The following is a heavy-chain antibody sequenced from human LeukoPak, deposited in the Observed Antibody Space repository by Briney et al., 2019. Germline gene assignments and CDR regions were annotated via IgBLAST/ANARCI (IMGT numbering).Heavy chain of an antibody. Sequence: GGSLRLSCAASGFTFDDYAMHWVRHAPGKGLEWVSGISWNSGSIGYADSVKGRFTISRDTAKNSLYLQMNSLRAEDTAVYYCARDGGYWGQGTLVTVSS. J-gene: IGHJ4*02. D-gene: IGHD3-16*01. CDR3: ARDGGY. V-gene: IGHV3-9*01. CDR2: ISWNSGSI. CDR1: GFTFDDYA.